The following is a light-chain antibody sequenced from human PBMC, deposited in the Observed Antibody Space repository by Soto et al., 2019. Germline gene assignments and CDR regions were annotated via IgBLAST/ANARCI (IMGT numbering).Light chain of an antibody. Sequence: QSALTQPRSVSGSPGQSVTISCTGTSSDVGGYNYVSWYQQHPGKAPKLMIYDVSKRPSGVPDRFSGSKSGNTASLTISGLQDEDDAAYYCCSYAGSYTWVFGTGTKLTVL. V-gene: IGLV2-11*01. CDR3: CSYAGSYTWV. CDR2: DVS. J-gene: IGLJ1*01. CDR1: SSDVGGYNY.